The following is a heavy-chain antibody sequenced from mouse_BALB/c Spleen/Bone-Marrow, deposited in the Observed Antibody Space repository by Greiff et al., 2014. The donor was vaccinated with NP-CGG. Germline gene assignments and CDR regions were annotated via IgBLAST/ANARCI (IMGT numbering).Heavy chain of an antibody. V-gene: IGHV1S130*01. CDR1: GYTFTSSW. CDR3: ARIYYGNSYARDY. J-gene: IGHJ4*01. CDR2: IHPNSGST. D-gene: IGHD2-1*01. Sequence: QVQLQQSGSVLVRPGASVKLSCKASGYTFTSSWMHWAKQRPGQGLEWIGEIHPNSGSTNYNEKFKGKATLTVDTSSSTAYVDLSSLTYEDSAVYYGARIYYGNSYARDYWGQGTSVTVSS.